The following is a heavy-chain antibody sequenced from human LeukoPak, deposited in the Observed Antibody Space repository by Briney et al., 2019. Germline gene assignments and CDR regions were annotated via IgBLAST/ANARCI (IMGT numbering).Heavy chain of an antibody. CDR3: ATDRFVVATSGNSDY. CDR2: FDPEDGET. Sequence: ASVKVSCKVSGYTLTELSMHWVRQAPGKGLERMGGFDPEDGETIYAQKFQGRVTMTEDTSTDTAYMELSSLRSEDTAVYYCATDRFVVATSGNSDYWGQGTLVTVSS. D-gene: IGHD2-21*01. V-gene: IGHV1-24*01. CDR1: GYTLTELS. J-gene: IGHJ4*02.